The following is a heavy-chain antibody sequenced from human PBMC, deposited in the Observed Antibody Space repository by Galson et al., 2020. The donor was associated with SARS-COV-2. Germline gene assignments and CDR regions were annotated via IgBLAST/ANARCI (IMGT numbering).Heavy chain of an antibody. CDR3: AREGQWPENWFDP. D-gene: IGHD6-19*01. CDR1: GFTFSSYG. J-gene: IGHJ5*02. V-gene: IGHV3-33*01. Sequence: GGSLRLSCAASGFTFSSYGMHWVRQAPGKGLEWVAVIWYDGSNKYYADSVKGRFTISRDNSKNTLYLQMNSLRAEDTAVYYCAREGQWPENWFDPGGQGTLVTVSS. CDR2: IWYDGSNK.